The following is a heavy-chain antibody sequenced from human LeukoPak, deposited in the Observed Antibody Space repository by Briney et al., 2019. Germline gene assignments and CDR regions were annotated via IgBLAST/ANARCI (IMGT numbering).Heavy chain of an antibody. CDR2: IQYDGTNK. J-gene: IGHJ4*02. CDR1: GFTFNTYG. D-gene: IGHD3-10*01. CDR3: AKDSYGSGSYYTHFDY. Sequence: GGSLRLSCAASGFTFNTYGMHWVRQAPGKGLEWVAFIQYDGTNKYYADSVKGRFTISRDNSKNTLYLQMNSLRAEDTAVYYCAKDSYGSGSYYTHFDYWGQGTLVTVSS. V-gene: IGHV3-30*02.